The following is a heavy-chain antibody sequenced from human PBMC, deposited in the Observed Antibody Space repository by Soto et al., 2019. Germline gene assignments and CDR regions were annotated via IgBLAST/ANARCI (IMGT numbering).Heavy chain of an antibody. D-gene: IGHD2-2*02. CDR1: GYSFSNFD. CDR3: ARPYCDTTSCFTDWFDP. V-gene: IGHV1-8*01. Sequence: QVQLVQSGAEVKKPGASVKVSCKASGYSFSNFDINWVRQAAGQGPEWMGWVNPKSGSTDYAQKFRGRVTMTSNTSISTAYMELSALTSDHTAVYYCARPYCDTTSCFTDWFDPWGQGTLVTVSS. J-gene: IGHJ5*02. CDR2: VNPKSGST.